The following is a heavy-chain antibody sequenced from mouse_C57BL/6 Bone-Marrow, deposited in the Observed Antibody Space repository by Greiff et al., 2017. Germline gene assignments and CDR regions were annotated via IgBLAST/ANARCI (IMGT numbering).Heavy chain of an antibody. CDR3: ARRGDYYGSSFYFDY. J-gene: IGHJ2*01. CDR2: ISSGGSYT. V-gene: IGHV5-6*01. D-gene: IGHD1-1*01. Sequence: EVQLVESGGDLVKPGGSLKLSCAASGFTFSSYGMSWVRQTPDKRLEWVATISSGGSYTYYPDSVKGRFTISRDNAKNTLYLQMSSLKSEDTAMYYGARRGDYYGSSFYFDYWGQGTTLTVSS. CDR1: GFTFSSYG.